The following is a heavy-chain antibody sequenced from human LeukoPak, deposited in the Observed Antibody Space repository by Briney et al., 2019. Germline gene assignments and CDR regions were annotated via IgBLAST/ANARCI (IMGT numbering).Heavy chain of an antibody. CDR1: GGTFSSYA. CDR3: ARRGLLLSNWFDP. CDR2: IIPIFGTA. D-gene: IGHD3-22*01. J-gene: IGHJ5*02. Sequence: ASVKVSCTASGGTFSSYAISWVRQAPGQGLEWMGGIIPIFGTANYAQKFQGRVTITADESTSTAYMELSSLRSEDTAVYYCARRGLLLSNWFDPWGQGTLVTVSS. V-gene: IGHV1-69*13.